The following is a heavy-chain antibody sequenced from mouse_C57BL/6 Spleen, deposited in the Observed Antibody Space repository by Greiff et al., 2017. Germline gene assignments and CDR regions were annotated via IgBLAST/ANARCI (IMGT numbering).Heavy chain of an antibody. CDR1: GYTFTSYW. Sequence: LQLQQPGAELVRPGSSVKLSCKASGYTFTSYWMHWVKQRPIQGLEWIGNIDPSDSETHYNQKFKDKATLTVDKSSSTAYMQLSSLTSEDSAVYYCARRDYLDYWGQGTTLTVSS. CDR2: IDPSDSET. V-gene: IGHV1-52*01. J-gene: IGHJ2*01. CDR3: ARRDYLDY.